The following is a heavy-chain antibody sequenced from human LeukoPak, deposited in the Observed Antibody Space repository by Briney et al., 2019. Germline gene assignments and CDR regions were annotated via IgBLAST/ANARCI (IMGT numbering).Heavy chain of an antibody. D-gene: IGHD3-16*01. Sequence: PSETLSLTCTVSGGSISSYYWGWIRQPPGKGLEWIGYVYYSGSTNYSPSLKSRVTISVDTSKNQFSLKLSSVTAADTAVYYCAKTQMGGFDYWGQGTLVTVSS. J-gene: IGHJ4*02. CDR3: AKTQMGGFDY. V-gene: IGHV4-59*08. CDR1: GGSISSYY. CDR2: VYYSGST.